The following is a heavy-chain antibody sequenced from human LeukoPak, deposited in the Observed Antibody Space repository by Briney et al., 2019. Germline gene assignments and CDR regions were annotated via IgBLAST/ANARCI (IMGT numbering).Heavy chain of an antibody. V-gene: IGHV3-30-3*01. CDR3: AKEPLAATFDY. D-gene: IGHD2-15*01. J-gene: IGHJ4*02. Sequence: GGSLRLSCAASGFTFSIYAMHWVRQAPGKGLDWVALISYDGGIEYYADSVKGRFTISRDNSKNTLYLQMNSLRAEDTAVYYCAKEPLAATFDYWGQGTLVTVSS. CDR1: GFTFSIYA. CDR2: ISYDGGIE.